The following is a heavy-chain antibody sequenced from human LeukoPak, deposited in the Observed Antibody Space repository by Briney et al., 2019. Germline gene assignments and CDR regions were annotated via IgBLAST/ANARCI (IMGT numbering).Heavy chain of an antibody. CDR3: AKSVYHSGDY. D-gene: IGHD3-10*01. CDR1: GFTFSTYG. CDR2: ICRGGGTT. J-gene: IGHJ4*02. Sequence: GGSLRLSCAASGFTFSTYGVNWVRQAPGKWLEWVSAICRGGGTTYYADSVKGRFGISSDNSKSTRCLRMNSLCAEDTVVYYWAKSVYHSGDYWGQGTLVTVSS. V-gene: IGHV3-23*01.